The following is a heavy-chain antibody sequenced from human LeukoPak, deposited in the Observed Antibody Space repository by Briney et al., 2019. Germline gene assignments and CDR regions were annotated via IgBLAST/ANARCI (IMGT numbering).Heavy chain of an antibody. CDR2: IYSDNT. CDR3: ASLAAFDI. D-gene: IGHD6-13*01. V-gene: IGHV3-66*03. Sequence: GGSLRLSCTVSGFTVSSNSMSWVRQAPGKGLEWVSFIYSDNTHYSDSVKGRFTISRDNSKNTLYLQMGSLRAEDMAVYYCASLAAFDIWGQGTMVTVSS. J-gene: IGHJ3*02. CDR1: GFTVSSNS.